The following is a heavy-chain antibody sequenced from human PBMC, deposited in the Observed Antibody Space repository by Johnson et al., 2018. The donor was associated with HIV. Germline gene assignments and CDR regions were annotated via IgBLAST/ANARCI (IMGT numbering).Heavy chain of an antibody. Sequence: VQLVESGGGVLRPGGSLRLSCAGSGFAFEDYAMSWVRQVPEKGLEWVAGINWNGGNIGYADSVKGRFTISRDNAKNSLYLQMNSLRAEDTALYYCARKLSYYDITGYYGDAFDIWGQGTMVTVSS. V-gene: IGHV3-20*04. CDR3: ARKLSYYDITGYYGDAFDI. D-gene: IGHD3-22*01. CDR1: GFAFEDYA. J-gene: IGHJ3*02. CDR2: INWNGGNI.